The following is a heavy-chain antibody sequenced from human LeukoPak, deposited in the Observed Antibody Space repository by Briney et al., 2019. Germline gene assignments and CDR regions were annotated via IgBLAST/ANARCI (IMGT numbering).Heavy chain of an antibody. V-gene: IGHV3-21*01. CDR3: ASRQQLERSYTFDI. J-gene: IGHJ3*02. Sequence: GSLRHSRAASGFTFSSYSMNWVRQAPGEGLEWGSSISSSSSYIYYADSVKGRFTISRDNAKNSLYLQMNSLRAEDTAVYYCASRQQLERSYTFDIWGPGTLDTVSS. CDR1: GFTFSSYS. CDR2: ISSSSSYI. D-gene: IGHD6-13*01.